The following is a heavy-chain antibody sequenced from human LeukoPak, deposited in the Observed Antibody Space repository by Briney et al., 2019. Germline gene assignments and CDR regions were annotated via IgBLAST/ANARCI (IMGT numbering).Heavy chain of an antibody. D-gene: IGHD6-13*01. J-gene: IGHJ6*03. CDR2: MNPNSGNT. V-gene: IGHV1-8*03. CDR1: GYTFTSYD. Sequence: ASVKVSCKASGYTFTSYDINWVRQATGQGLEWMGWMNPNSGNTGYAQKFQGRVTITRNTSISTAYMELSSLRSEDTAVYYCARGGPLQDDSSWWPNYYYYYMDVWGKGTTVTVSS. CDR3: ARGGPLQDDSSWWPNYYYYYMDV.